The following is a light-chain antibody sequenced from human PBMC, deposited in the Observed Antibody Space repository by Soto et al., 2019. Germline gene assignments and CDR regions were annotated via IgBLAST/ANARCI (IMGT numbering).Light chain of an antibody. Sequence: DIQMAQSPSSLSASLGDRVTITCRASENIRHYLNWYQQKPGKAPTLLIYAASTLQSGVPSGFSGSGSGADFTLTISSLQPEDFASYYCQQTYTMPCTFGQGTKLEIK. CDR3: QQTYTMPCT. CDR1: ENIRHY. J-gene: IGKJ2*02. CDR2: AAS. V-gene: IGKV1-39*01.